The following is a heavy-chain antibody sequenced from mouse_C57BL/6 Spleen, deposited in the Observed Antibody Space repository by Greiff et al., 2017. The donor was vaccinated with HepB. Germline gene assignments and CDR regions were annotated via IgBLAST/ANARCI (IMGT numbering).Heavy chain of an antibody. D-gene: IGHD2-4*01. J-gene: IGHJ2*01. CDR2: INPYNGGT. CDR3: ARDYDYFFDY. CDR1: GYTFTDYY. Sequence: VQLQQSGPVLVKPGASVKMSCKASGYTFTDYYMNWVKQSHGKSLEWIGVINPYNGGTSYNQKFKGKATFTVDKSSSTAYMELNSLTSEDSAVYYCARDYDYFFDYWGQGTTLTVSS. V-gene: IGHV1-19*01.